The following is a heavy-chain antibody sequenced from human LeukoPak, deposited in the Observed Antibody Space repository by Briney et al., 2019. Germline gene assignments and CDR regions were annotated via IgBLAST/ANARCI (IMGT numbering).Heavy chain of an antibody. Sequence: SETLSLTCAVSGDAISGSTYYWAWIRQPPGKGLEWIVTMYYGGSTYYNPSLKSRLTISVDASKNQFSLKLSSMTATDTAIYYCARHISIAGALAIDYWGQGTQVPVSS. D-gene: IGHD2/OR15-2a*01. CDR2: MYYGGST. V-gene: IGHV4-39*01. CDR3: ARHISIAGALAIDY. J-gene: IGHJ4*02. CDR1: GDAISGSTYY.